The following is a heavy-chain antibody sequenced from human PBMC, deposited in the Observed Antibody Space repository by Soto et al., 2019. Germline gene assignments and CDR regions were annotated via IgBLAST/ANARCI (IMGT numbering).Heavy chain of an antibody. CDR2: ISGYNGNT. Sequence: QVQLVQSGAEVKKPGASVTVSCKASGYTFTNYGFSWVRQAPGQGLEWMGWISGYNGNTKYAEKFQNRVTITTDTSTKPAHMELRSLRSNDTAVYSCAREGQAPYFYYGMDVWGLGTAVTVST. V-gene: IGHV1-18*01. CDR3: AREGQAPYFYYGMDV. D-gene: IGHD2-21*01. CDR1: GYTFTNYG. J-gene: IGHJ6*01.